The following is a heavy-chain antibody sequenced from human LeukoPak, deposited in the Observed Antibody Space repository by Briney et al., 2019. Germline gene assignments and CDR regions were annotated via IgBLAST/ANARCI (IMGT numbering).Heavy chain of an antibody. CDR2: IAGEGSDK. J-gene: IGHJ4*02. V-gene: IGHV3-30*04. CDR3: ARSYYDFSGYYFDY. CDR1: GFNFNNYA. D-gene: IGHD3-22*01. Sequence: QPGGSLRLSCAASGFNFNNYAMHWVRRAPGKGLEWVVVIAGEGSDKYYADSVKGRFTISRDNSKNTLYLQMNSLRTEDTAVYFCARSYYDFSGYYFDYWGQGTLVTVSS.